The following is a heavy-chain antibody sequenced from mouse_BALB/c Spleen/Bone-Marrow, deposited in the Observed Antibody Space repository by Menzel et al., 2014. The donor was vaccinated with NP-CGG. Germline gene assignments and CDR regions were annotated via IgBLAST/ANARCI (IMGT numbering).Heavy chain of an antibody. CDR1: GFAFSSYD. V-gene: IGHV5-12-1*01. J-gene: IGHJ4*01. D-gene: IGHD2-3*01. CDR2: ISSGGGST. Sequence: EVQLVESGGGLVKPGGSLKLSCAASGFAFSSYDMSWVRQTPEKRLEWVAYISSGGGSTYYPDTVKGRFTISRDNAKNTLYLQMSSLKSEDTAMYHCARHEDGYYDAMHYWGQGTSVPVSS. CDR3: ARHEDGYYDAMHY.